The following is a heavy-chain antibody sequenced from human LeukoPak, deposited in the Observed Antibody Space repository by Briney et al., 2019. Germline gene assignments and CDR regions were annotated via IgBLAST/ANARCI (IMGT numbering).Heavy chain of an antibody. Sequence: SGGSLRLSCAASGFTFSNYWMSWVRQAPGKGLEWVSAISGSGGNTYYADSVKGRFTISRANSKNTLYLQMNSLRAEDTAVYSCAKSATTIAVAGWEVNWFDPWGQGTLVTVSS. CDR1: GFTFSNYW. CDR2: ISGSGGNT. V-gene: IGHV3-23*01. D-gene: IGHD6-19*01. J-gene: IGHJ5*02. CDR3: AKSATTIAVAGWEVNWFDP.